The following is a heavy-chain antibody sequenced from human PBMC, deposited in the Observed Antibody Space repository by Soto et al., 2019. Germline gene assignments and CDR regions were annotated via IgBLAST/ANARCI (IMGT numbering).Heavy chain of an antibody. CDR3: AKARYYDSTGYSYYFDY. D-gene: IGHD3-22*01. CDR1: GFTFSNYA. J-gene: IGHJ4*02. V-gene: IGHV3-23*01. CDR2: ITGGGDYT. Sequence: GGSLRLSCAASGFTFSNYAMSWVRQAPGKGLEWVSSITGGGDYTYYADSVKGRFTISRDNSKNTLYLQMNSLRAEDTAVYYCAKARYYDSTGYSYYFDYWGQGTLVTVSS.